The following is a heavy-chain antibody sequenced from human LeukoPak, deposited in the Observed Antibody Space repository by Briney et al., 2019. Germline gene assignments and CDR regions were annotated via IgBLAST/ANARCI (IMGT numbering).Heavy chain of an antibody. CDR3: AKSLSDYDSTWDY. D-gene: IGHD3-22*01. V-gene: IGHV3-9*01. Sequence: GRSLRLSCAASGFTFDDYAMHWVRQAPGKGLEWVSGISWNSGSIGYADSVKGRFTISRDNAKNSLYLQMNSLRAEDTALYYCAKSLSDYDSTWDYWGQGTLVTVSS. J-gene: IGHJ4*02. CDR1: GFTFDDYA. CDR2: ISWNSGSI.